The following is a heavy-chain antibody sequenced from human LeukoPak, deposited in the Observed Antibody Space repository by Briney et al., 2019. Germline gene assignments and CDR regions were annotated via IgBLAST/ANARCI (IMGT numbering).Heavy chain of an antibody. CDR1: GYTFTSYA. Sequence: ASVKVSCKASGYTFTSYAISWVRQAPGQGLEWMGRIIPILGIANYAQKFQGRVTITADKSTSTAYMELSSLRSEDTAVYYCARGRPYSNYGGYFDYWGQGTLVTVSS. D-gene: IGHD4-11*01. CDR2: IIPILGIA. V-gene: IGHV1-69*04. J-gene: IGHJ4*02. CDR3: ARGRPYSNYGGYFDY.